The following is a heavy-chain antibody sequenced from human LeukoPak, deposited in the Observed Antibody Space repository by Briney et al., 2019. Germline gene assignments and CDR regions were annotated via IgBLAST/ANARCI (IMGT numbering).Heavy chain of an antibody. V-gene: IGHV3-23*01. Sequence: GGSLRLSCAASGFTFSSYAMSWVRQAPGKGLEWVSAISASDGSTYYADSVKGRFTISRDNSKNTLYLQMNNLSDEDTAVYYCAKDVISVAGTPRYFDYWGQGTLVTVSS. D-gene: IGHD6-19*01. CDR2: ISASDGST. CDR3: AKDVISVAGTPRYFDY. CDR1: GFTFSSYA. J-gene: IGHJ4*02.